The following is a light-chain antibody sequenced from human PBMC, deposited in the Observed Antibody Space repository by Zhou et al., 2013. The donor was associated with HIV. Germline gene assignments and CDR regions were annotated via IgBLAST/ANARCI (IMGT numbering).Light chain of an antibody. CDR3: GSYAGSSSWI. CDR1: SSDVGGYNY. CDR2: EVT. J-gene: IGLJ2*01. Sequence: QSALTQPPSASGTPGQSVTISCTGTSSDVGGYNYVAWYQHHPGKAPKIMIYEVTKRPSGVPDRFSGSKSGHTASLTVSGLQAEDEAEYYCGSYAGSSSWIFGGGTKLTVL. V-gene: IGLV2-8*01.